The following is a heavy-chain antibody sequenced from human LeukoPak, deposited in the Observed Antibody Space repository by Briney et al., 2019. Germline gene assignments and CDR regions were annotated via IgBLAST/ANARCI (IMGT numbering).Heavy chain of an antibody. J-gene: IGHJ5*02. D-gene: IGHD2-2*01. Sequence: GGSLRLSCAASGFTFSSYGMHWVRQAPGKGLEWVAVISYDGSNKYYADSVKGRSTISRDNSKNTLYLQMNSLRAEDTAVYYCAKIVVPAAILNWFDPWGQGTLVTVSS. CDR3: AKIVVPAAILNWFDP. CDR1: GFTFSSYG. V-gene: IGHV3-30*18. CDR2: ISYDGSNK.